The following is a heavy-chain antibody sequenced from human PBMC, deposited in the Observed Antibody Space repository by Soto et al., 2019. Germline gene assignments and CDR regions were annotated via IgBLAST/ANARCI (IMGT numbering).Heavy chain of an antibody. Sequence: QVQLVQSGAEVKKPGASVKVSCKASGYTFTSYGISWVRQAPGEGLEWMGWISAYNGNTNYAQKLQGRVTMTTDTSTSTAYMELRSLRSDDTAVYYCARDQSSVVVVANFDYWGQGTLVTVSS. CDR3: ARDQSSVVVVANFDY. D-gene: IGHD2-15*01. CDR2: ISAYNGNT. CDR1: GYTFTSYG. V-gene: IGHV1-18*01. J-gene: IGHJ4*02.